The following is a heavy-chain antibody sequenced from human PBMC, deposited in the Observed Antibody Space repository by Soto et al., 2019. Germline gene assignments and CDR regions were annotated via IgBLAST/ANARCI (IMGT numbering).Heavy chain of an antibody. CDR3: ARGRRTTVTIDY. Sequence: PSETLSLTCSVSGASISSSTYYWGWLRQPPGNGLEWIGSIYYSVNTYYNPSLKSRVTISVDTSKNQFSLKLSSVTAADTAVYYCARGRRTTVTIDYWGQGTLVTVS. CDR2: IYYSVNT. CDR1: GASISSSTYY. D-gene: IGHD4-17*01. V-gene: IGHV4-39*07. J-gene: IGHJ4*02.